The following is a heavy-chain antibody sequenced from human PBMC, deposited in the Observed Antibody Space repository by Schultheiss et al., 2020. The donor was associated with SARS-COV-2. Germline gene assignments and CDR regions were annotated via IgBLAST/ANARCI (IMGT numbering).Heavy chain of an antibody. CDR3: ARDSGSGYSPRGIDY. D-gene: IGHD5-18*01. CDR2: ISSNGGST. CDR1: GFTFSSYA. V-gene: IGHV3-64*04. J-gene: IGHJ4*02. Sequence: GGSLRLSCSASGFTFSSYAMHWVRQAPGKGLEYVSAISSNGGSTYYADSVKGRFTISRDNSKNTLYLQMNSLRAEDTAVYYCARDSGSGYSPRGIDYWGQGTLVTVSS.